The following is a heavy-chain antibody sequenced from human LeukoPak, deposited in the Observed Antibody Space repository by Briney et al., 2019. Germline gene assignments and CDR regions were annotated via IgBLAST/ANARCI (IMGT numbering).Heavy chain of an antibody. CDR2: VYHTGHT. D-gene: IGHD3-16*01. J-gene: IGHJ4*02. CDR1: GDSISGYY. V-gene: IGHV4-59*01. CDR3: ARHRFGHLFDY. Sequence: SETLSLTCTVSGDSISGYYWSWIRQPPGKGLEWIGYVYHTGHTHYSPSLKSRVTVSLDTSRNQVSLILSPVTAADTAVYYCARHRFGHLFDYWGQGTLVFVSS.